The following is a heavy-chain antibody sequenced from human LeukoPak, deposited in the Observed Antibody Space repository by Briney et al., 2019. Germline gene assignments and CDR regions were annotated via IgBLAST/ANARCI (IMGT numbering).Heavy chain of an antibody. CDR3: ARDSWGEETYYYGSGSGY. J-gene: IGHJ4*02. Sequence: ASVKVSCKASGYTFTSYGISWVRQAPGQGLEWMGWISAYNGNTNYAQKLQGRVTMTTDTSTSTAYMELRSLRSDDTAVYYCARDSWGEETYYYGSGSGYWGQGTLVTVSS. D-gene: IGHD3-10*01. V-gene: IGHV1-18*01. CDR1: GYTFTSYG. CDR2: ISAYNGNT.